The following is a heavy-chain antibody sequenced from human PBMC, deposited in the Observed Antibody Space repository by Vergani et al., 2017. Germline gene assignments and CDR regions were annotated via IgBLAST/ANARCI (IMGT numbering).Heavy chain of an antibody. CDR2: INPNSGGT. D-gene: IGHD2-2*02. CDR1: GYTFTGYY. V-gene: IGHV1-2*02. J-gene: IGHJ4*02. CDR3: ARGLYGIVVVPAATPSDY. Sequence: QVQLVQSGAEVKKPGASVKVSCKASGYTFTGYYMHCVRQAPGQGLEWMGWINPNSGGTNYAQKFQGRVTMTRDTSISTAYMELSRLRSDDTAVYYCARGLYGIVVVPAATPSDYWGQGTLVTVSS.